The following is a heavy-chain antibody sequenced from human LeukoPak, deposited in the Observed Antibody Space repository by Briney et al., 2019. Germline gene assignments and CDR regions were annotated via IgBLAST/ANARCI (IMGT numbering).Heavy chain of an antibody. CDR3: ARTGSIADRPSPVSYGGTDYFDY. D-gene: IGHD6-6*01. CDR2: IYYSGST. V-gene: IGHV4-31*03. J-gene: IGHJ4*02. Sequence: PSQTLSLTCTVSGGSISSGGYYWSWIRQHPGKGLEWIGYIYYSGSTYYNPSLKSRVTISVDTSENQFSLKLSSVTAADTAVYYCARTGSIADRPSPVSYGGTDYFDYWGQGTLVTVSS. CDR1: GGSISSGGYY.